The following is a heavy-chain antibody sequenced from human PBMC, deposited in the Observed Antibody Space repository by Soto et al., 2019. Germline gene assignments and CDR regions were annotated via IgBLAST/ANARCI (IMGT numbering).Heavy chain of an antibody. D-gene: IGHD5-12*01. Sequence: QVQLVQSGAEMKKPGASVKVSCKTSGINYNTYAIHWVRQAPGQGLEWMGWINTGNGDTRYSQNFQGRVTLTRDTSASTVYMVLDSLKSEDTGLYFCARAISGYVTWGQGPLVTVSS. CDR2: INTGNGDT. CDR1: GINYNTYA. V-gene: IGHV1-3*04. J-gene: IGHJ4*02. CDR3: ARAISGYVT.